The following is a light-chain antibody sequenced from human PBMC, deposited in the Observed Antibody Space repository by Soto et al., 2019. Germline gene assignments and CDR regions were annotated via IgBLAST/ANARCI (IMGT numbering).Light chain of an antibody. CDR3: QQSYTTPRT. CDR2: AAS. CDR1: QSISTF. J-gene: IGKJ1*01. V-gene: IGKV1-39*01. Sequence: DIQMTQSPSSLSASVGDRVSVTCRASQSISTFLNWYQQGPGEAPKLLIYAASSLQSGVPSRFSGSGSGADFTLTIGSLQPEDFATYYCQQSYTTPRTLGQGTKVEVK.